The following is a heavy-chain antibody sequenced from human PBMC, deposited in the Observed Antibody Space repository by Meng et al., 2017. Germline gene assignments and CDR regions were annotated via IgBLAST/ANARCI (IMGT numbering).Heavy chain of an antibody. Sequence: GESLKIPCAASGFTFSSYSMNWVRQAPGKGLEWVSSISSSSSYIYYADSVKGRFTIPRDNAKNSMYLEMNSLRAEDKAVYYFASHFNLAVAVYNPQRHGLLDYWGQGTLVTVSS. CDR1: GFTFSSYS. CDR3: ASHFNLAVAVYNPQRHGLLDY. D-gene: IGHD6-19*01. J-gene: IGHJ4*02. CDR2: ISSSSSYI. V-gene: IGHV3-21*01.